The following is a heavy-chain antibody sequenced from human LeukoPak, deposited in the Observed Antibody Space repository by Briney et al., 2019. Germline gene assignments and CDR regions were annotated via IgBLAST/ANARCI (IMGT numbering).Heavy chain of an antibody. CDR1: GFTFSSNA. Sequence: GGSLRLSCSASGFTFSSNAMHWVRQAPGKGLEYVSAITSSGGSTYYADSVKGRFTISRDNSKNTLYLQMNSLRAEDTAVYYCATVEYYDSSGSCYFQHWGQGTLLTVSS. D-gene: IGHD3-22*01. CDR2: ITSSGGST. J-gene: IGHJ1*01. CDR3: ATVEYYDSSGSCYFQH. V-gene: IGHV3-64*04.